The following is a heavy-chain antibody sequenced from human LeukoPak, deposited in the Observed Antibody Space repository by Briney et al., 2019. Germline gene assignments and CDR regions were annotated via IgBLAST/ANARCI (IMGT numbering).Heavy chain of an antibody. CDR1: GFTFSSYS. J-gene: IGHJ3*02. Sequence: GGSLRLSCAASGFTFSSYSMNWVRQAPGKGLEWVSYISSSSSTIYYADSVKGRFTISRDNAKNSLYLQMNILRAEDTAVYYCARDTAMVGDAFDIWGQGTMVTVSS. V-gene: IGHV3-48*04. CDR3: ARDTAMVGDAFDI. D-gene: IGHD5-18*01. CDR2: ISSSSSTI.